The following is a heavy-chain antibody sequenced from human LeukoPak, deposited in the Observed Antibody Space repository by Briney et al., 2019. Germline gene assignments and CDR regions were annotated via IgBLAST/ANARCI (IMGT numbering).Heavy chain of an antibody. D-gene: IGHD2-21*02. CDR3: ARAPVAVTYYFDY. CDR1: GFTFSSYW. Sequence: PGGSLRLSCAASGFTFSSYWMSWVRQAPGKGLEWVANIKQDGSEKYYVDSVKGRFTISRDNAKNSLYLQMNSLRAEDTAVYYCARAPVAVTYYFDYWGQGTLVTVSS. V-gene: IGHV3-7*01. CDR2: IKQDGSEK. J-gene: IGHJ4*02.